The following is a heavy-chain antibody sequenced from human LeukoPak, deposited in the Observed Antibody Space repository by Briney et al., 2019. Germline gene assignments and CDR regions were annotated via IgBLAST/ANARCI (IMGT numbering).Heavy chain of an antibody. CDR3: ARRPEYNRSSRWAFDI. Sequence: SETLSLTCTVSGDSISNHNDFWGWIRQPPGKGLEWIASIYTSGRTLFNSSLKSRVALSLDTSKNQVSLKLNSVTAADSAVYCCARRPEYNRSSRWAFDIWGQGTMVIVSS. CDR1: GDSISNHNDF. J-gene: IGHJ3*02. D-gene: IGHD1-14*01. V-gene: IGHV4-39*01. CDR2: IYTSGRT.